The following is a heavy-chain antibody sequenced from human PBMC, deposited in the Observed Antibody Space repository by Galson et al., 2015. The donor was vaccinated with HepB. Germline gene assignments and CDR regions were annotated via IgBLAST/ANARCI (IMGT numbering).Heavy chain of an antibody. Sequence: SLRLSCAVSGFSFRDYFMSWIRQTPGKGLEWVSYISTSGSVKYAENVKGRFTISRDNAGNSLHLQMRSLTVEDTAIYYCAGEKSGNFYTFDSWGQGTLVTVSS. CDR2: ISTSGSV. D-gene: IGHD1-26*01. J-gene: IGHJ4*02. CDR3: AGEKSGNFYTFDS. V-gene: IGHV3-11*01. CDR1: GFSFRDYF.